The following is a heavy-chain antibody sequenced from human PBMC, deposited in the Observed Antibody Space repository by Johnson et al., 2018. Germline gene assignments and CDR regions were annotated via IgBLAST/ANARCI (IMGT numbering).Heavy chain of an antibody. CDR3: ARVVIVRGHYYMDV. V-gene: IGHV3-72*01. CDR2: SRHKTMSYTT. J-gene: IGHJ6*03. Sequence: VQLVESGGGLVQPGGSLRLSCDVSGFTFSDPYMDWVRQASGEGLEWVGRSRHKTMSYTTKYAASVEGRFTISRDYSKNSLYLQMNSLKVDETAVYYFARVVIVRGHYYMDVWGKGTTVTVSS. D-gene: IGHD2/OR15-2a*01. CDR1: GFTFSDPY.